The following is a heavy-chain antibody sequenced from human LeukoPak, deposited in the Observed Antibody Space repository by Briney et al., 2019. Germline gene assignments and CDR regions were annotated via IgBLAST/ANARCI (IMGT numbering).Heavy chain of an antibody. V-gene: IGHV4-39*01. Sequence: SETLSFTCTVSGGSISSSSYYWGWIRQPPGKRLEWIGSIYYSGSTYYNPSLKSRVTISVDTSKNQFSLKLSSVTAADTAVYYCARQLGYCSSTSCEITDYWGQGTLVTVSS. J-gene: IGHJ4*02. D-gene: IGHD2-2*01. CDR1: GGSISSSSYY. CDR2: IYYSGST. CDR3: ARQLGYCSSTSCEITDY.